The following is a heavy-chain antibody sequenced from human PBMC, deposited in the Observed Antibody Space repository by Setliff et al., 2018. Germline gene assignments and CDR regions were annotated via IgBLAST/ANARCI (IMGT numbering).Heavy chain of an antibody. CDR3: ASSREGPRSEYFQH. Sequence: PGGSLRLSCAASGFTFSSYSMNWVRQAPGKGLEWVSSISSSSSYIYYADSVKGRFTISRDNAKNSLYLQMNSLRAEDTAVYYCASSREGPRSEYFQHWGQGTLVTVSS. CDR1: GFTFSSYS. D-gene: IGHD1-26*01. V-gene: IGHV3-21*01. J-gene: IGHJ1*01. CDR2: ISSSSSYI.